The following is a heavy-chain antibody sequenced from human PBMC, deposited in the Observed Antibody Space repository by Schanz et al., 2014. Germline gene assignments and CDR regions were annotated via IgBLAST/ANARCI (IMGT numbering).Heavy chain of an antibody. CDR3: ARLATSKSRLGDAVDI. CDR1: GFSFSTYA. Sequence: QVQLVESGGGVVQPGRSLRLSCAASGFSFSTYAMHWVRQAPGKGLEWVAVILYDGSKTYYADSVQGRFTLSKDFSKDTLYLQLTSLRPEDTAVYYCARLATSKSRLGDAVDIWGQGTMVTVSS. J-gene: IGHJ3*02. CDR2: ILYDGSKT. V-gene: IGHV3-30*04. D-gene: IGHD6-6*01.